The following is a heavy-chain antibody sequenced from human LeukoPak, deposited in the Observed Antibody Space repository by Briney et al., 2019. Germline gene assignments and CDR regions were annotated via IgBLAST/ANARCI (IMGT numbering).Heavy chain of an antibody. D-gene: IGHD1-26*01. V-gene: IGHV1-69*02. CDR3: ARLESRLVGATPGY. CDR2: IIPILGIA. CDR1: GDTFSSYT. J-gene: IGHJ4*02. Sequence: SVKVSCKASGDTFSSYTISWVRQAPGQGLEWMGRIIPILGIANYAQKFQGRVTITADKSTSTAYMELSSLRSEDTAVYYCARLESRLVGATPGYWGQGTLVTVSS.